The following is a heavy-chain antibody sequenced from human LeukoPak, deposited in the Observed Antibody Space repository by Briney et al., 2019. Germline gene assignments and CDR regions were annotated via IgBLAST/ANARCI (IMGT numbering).Heavy chain of an antibody. CDR2: IYYSGST. CDR1: GGSISSYY. Sequence: PSETLSLTCTVSGGSISSYYWSWIRQPPGKGLEWIGYIYYSGSTNYNPSLKSRVTISVDTSKNQFSLKLSSVTAADTAVYYCARGGGPDYDILTGYYYYGMDVWGQGTTVTVSS. V-gene: IGHV4-59*08. CDR3: ARGGGPDYDILTGYYYYGMDV. D-gene: IGHD3-9*01. J-gene: IGHJ6*02.